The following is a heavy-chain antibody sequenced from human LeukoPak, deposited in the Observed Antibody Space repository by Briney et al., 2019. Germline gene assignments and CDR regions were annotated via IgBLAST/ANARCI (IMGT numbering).Heavy chain of an antibody. V-gene: IGHV4-59*01. CDR2: IYNSVTT. Sequence: PSETLSLTCTVSGGSISTYYWTWIRQPPGKGLEWIGYIYNSVTTKYHPSLKSRVTMSVDTSKNQFSLKLSSVTAADTAVYYCARGYDYVWGSHRALGYWGQGTLVTVSS. CDR1: GGSISTYY. D-gene: IGHD3-16*02. CDR3: ARGYDYVWGSHRALGY. J-gene: IGHJ4*02.